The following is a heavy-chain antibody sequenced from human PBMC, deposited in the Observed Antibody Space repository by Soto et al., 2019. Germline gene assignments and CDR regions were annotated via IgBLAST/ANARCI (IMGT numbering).Heavy chain of an antibody. CDR3: ARSQRYCTNGVCHFSWFDP. D-gene: IGHD2-8*01. J-gene: IGHJ5*02. CDR2: IYPGDSDT. CDR1: ANSFTNYW. V-gene: IGHV5-51*01. Sequence: EVQLVQSGAEVKKPGESLKISCKGPANSFTNYWIGWVRQMPGKGLEWMGIIYPGDSDTTYSPSFEGQVTISADKSSTTAYLQWNSLEASDTAMYYCARSQRYCTNGVCHFSWFDPWGQGTLVTVSS.